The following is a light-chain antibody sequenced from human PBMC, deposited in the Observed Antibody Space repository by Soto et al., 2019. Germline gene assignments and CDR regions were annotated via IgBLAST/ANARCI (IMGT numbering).Light chain of an antibody. CDR3: LQDYGDSWT. CDR2: GAS. V-gene: IGKV3-15*01. Sequence: EVLMTQSPATLSISPGETATLSCRASQRVTSHLAWYQQKPGQAPRLLIYGASTRATAIPARFTGSGSGTELTLTISSLQPEDFASYYCLQDYGDSWTFGQGTKVDIK. CDR1: QRVTSH. J-gene: IGKJ1*01.